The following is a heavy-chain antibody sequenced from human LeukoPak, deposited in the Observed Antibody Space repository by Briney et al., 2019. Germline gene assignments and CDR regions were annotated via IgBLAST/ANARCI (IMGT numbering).Heavy chain of an antibody. J-gene: IGHJ4*02. V-gene: IGHV3-23*01. CDR3: AKRGVVIRVILVGFHKAAYYFES. CDR2: ISDSGGST. CDR1: GITLSNYG. Sequence: GGSLRLSCAVSGITLSNYGMSWVRQAPGKGLEWVAGISDSGGSTNYADSVKGRFTISRDNPKNTLYLQMNSLRAEDTVVYFCAKRGVVIRVILVGFHKAAYYFESWGQGALVTVSS. D-gene: IGHD3/OR15-3a*01.